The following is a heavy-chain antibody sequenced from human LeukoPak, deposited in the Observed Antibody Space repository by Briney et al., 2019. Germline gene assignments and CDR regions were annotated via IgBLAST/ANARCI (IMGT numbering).Heavy chain of an antibody. CDR1: GSSISSGYY. CDR3: ARDAVQAFDI. Sequence: SETLSLTCTVSGSSISSGYYWGWIRPPPGKGLEWIGNIYHSGSTYYNPSLKSRVTTSVDTSKNQFSLKLSSVTAADTAVYYCARDAVQAFDIWGQGTMVTVSS. CDR2: IYHSGST. D-gene: IGHD6-6*01. J-gene: IGHJ3*02. V-gene: IGHV4-38-2*02.